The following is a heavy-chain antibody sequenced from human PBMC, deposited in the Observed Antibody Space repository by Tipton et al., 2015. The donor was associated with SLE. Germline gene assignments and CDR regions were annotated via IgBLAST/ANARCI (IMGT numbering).Heavy chain of an antibody. Sequence: QLVQSGAEVKKPGESLKISCKGSGYSFTSYWIGWVRQMPGKGLEWMGIIYPGDSDTRYSPSFQGQVTISADKSIRTAYLQWTSLKASDTAMYYCARHGGELWLGENWFDPWGQGTLVTVSS. V-gene: IGHV5-51*01. CDR1: GYSFTSYW. D-gene: IGHD3-10*01. CDR3: ARHGGELWLGENWFDP. CDR2: IYPGDSDT. J-gene: IGHJ5*02.